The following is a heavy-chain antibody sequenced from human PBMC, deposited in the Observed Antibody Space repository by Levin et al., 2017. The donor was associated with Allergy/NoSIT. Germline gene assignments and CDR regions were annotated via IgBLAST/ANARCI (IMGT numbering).Heavy chain of an antibody. CDR3: ARDDRAGRDYGDYDH. CDR2: ISGSGGNT. V-gene: IGHV3-23*01. J-gene: IGHJ4*02. D-gene: IGHD4-17*01. CDR1: GFTFSSYA. Sequence: GESLKISCAASGFTFSSYAMSWVRQAPGKGLEWVSAISGSGGNTYYADSVKGRFTISRDNSKNTLYLQMNSLRAEDTAVYYCARDDRAGRDYGDYDHWGQGTLVTVSS.